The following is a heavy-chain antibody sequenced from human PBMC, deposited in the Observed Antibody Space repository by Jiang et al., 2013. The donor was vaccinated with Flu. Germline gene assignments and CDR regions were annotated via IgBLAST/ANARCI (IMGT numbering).Heavy chain of an antibody. V-gene: IGHV3-15*01. J-gene: IGHJ4*02. D-gene: IGHD3-22*01. CDR3: TTPNVYDRLGY. CDR1: GFTFSNAW. CDR2: IKTKTDGETT. Sequence: VQLLESGGGLLKPGGSLRLSCAASGFTFSNAWMNWVRQAPGKGLEWVGRIKTKTDGETTDYAAPVKGRFTISRDDSKNTLYLQMNSLKTEDTAVYYCTTPNVYDRLGYWGQGTLVTVSS.